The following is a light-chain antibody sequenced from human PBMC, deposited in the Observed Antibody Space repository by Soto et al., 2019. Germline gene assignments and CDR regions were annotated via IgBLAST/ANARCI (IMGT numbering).Light chain of an antibody. CDR3: QQFSSYPLT. CDR1: QSVTSNY. J-gene: IGKJ4*01. V-gene: IGKV3-20*01. CDR2: GAS. Sequence: EIVLTQSPGTLSLSPGERATLSCRASQSVTSNYLAWYQQKPGQAPTLLIYGASSRATGIPDRFSGGGSGTDFTLTISRLEPEDFAVYYCQQFSSYPLTFGGGTKVDNK.